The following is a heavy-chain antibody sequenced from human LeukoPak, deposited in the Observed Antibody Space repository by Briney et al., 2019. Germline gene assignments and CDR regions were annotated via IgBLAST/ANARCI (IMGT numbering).Heavy chain of an antibody. CDR3: ARVSGWYVYDY. CDR2: IGTAGDT. Sequence: GGSLRLSCAASGFTFSSYAMSWVRQATGKGLEWVSAIGTAGDTYYPGSVKGRFTISRENAKNSLYLQMNSLRAGDTAVYYCARVSGWYVYDYWGQGTLVTVSS. J-gene: IGHJ4*02. CDR1: GFTFSSYA. D-gene: IGHD6-19*01. V-gene: IGHV3-13*01.